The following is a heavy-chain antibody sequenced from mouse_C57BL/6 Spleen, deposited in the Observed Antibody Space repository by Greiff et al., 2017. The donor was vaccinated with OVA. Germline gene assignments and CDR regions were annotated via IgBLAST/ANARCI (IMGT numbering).Heavy chain of an antibody. V-gene: IGHV1-64*01. CDR2: IHPNSGST. CDR1: GYTFTSYW. CDR3: ARDYYGSSYGRDAMDY. D-gene: IGHD1-1*01. Sequence: VQLQQPGAELVKPGASVKLSCKASGYTFTSYWMHWVKQRPGQGLEWIGMIHPNSGSTNYNEKFKSKATLTVDKSSSTAYMQLSSLTSEDSAVYYCARDYYGSSYGRDAMDYWGQGTSVTVSS. J-gene: IGHJ4*01.